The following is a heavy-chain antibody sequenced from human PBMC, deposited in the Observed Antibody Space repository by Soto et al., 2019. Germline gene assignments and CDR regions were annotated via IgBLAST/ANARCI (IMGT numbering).Heavy chain of an antibody. CDR1: GCSFTSYW. CDR3: ATSSAAGSYYYGMDV. V-gene: IGHV5-10-1*01. CDR2: IDPSDSYT. J-gene: IGHJ6*02. D-gene: IGHD6-13*01. Sequence: GESLKISCKGSGCSFTSYWISWVRQMPGKGLEWMGRIDPSDSYTNYSPSFQGHVTISADKSISTAYLQWSSLKASDTAMYYCATSSAAGSYYYGMDVWGQGTTVTVSS.